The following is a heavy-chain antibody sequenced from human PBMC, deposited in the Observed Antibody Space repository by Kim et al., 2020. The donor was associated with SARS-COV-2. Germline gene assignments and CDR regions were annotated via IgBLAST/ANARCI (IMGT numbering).Heavy chain of an antibody. CDR3: AIQDEYPNYGSGSYYNVDY. CDR2: IYPGDSDT. Sequence: GESLKISCKGSGYSFTSYWIGWVRQMPGKGLEWMGIIYPGDSDTRYSPSFQGQVTISADKSISTAYLQWSSLKASDTAMYYCAIQDEYPNYGSGSYYNVDYWGQGTLVTVSS. D-gene: IGHD3-10*01. J-gene: IGHJ4*02. CDR1: GYSFTSYW. V-gene: IGHV5-51*01.